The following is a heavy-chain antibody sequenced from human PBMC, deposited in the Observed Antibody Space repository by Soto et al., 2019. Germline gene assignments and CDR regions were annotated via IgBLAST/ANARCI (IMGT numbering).Heavy chain of an antibody. CDR1: GYTFIAYA. J-gene: IGHJ5*02. V-gene: IGHV1-3*01. Sequence: GASVKVSCKASGYTFIAYAMHWVRQAPGQRLEWMGWINAGDGDTRYSQKFQGRVTITRDTSANTAYMELSSLRSEDTAVYYCARDHCTNGACYDRPFDPWGQGTLVTVSS. CDR3: ARDHCTNGACYDRPFDP. CDR2: INAGDGDT. D-gene: IGHD2-8*01.